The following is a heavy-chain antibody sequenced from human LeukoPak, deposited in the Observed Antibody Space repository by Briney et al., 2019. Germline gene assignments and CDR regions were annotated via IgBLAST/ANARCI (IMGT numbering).Heavy chain of an antibody. D-gene: IGHD3-22*01. CDR1: GDSISGGGYS. CDR2: IYHSGST. V-gene: IGHV4-30-2*01. J-gene: IGHJ4*02. CDR3: ARDYYDSSGYYVGDY. Sequence: SETLSLTCAVSGDSISGGGYSWSWIRQPPGKGLEWIGYIYHSGSTYYNPSLKSRVTISVDRSKNQFSLKLSSVTAADTAVYYCARDYYDSSGYYVGDYWGQGTRVTVSS.